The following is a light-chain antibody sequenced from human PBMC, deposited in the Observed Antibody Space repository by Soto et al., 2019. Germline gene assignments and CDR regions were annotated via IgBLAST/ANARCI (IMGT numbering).Light chain of an antibody. CDR3: AEWDDRLYGPV. CDR1: TSNIGSYT. CDR2: TTN. J-gene: IGLJ2*01. V-gene: IGLV1-44*01. Sequence: QSVLTQPPSASGTPGQRVTISCSGGTSNIGSYTVSWYQQLPGTAPKLLIYTTNQRPSGVPDRFSGSKSGTSASLSISGLESEDEVDEYCAEWDDRLYGPVFGGGTKVT.